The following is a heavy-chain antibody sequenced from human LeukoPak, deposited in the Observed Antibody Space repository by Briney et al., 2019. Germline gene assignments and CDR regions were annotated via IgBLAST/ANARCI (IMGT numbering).Heavy chain of an antibody. CDR3: ARTGHSSGWSAYFDY. CDR2: IKQDGSEK. J-gene: IGHJ4*02. V-gene: IGHV3-7*01. Sequence: GGSLRLSCAASGFTFSSYWMSWVRQAPGEGLEWVANIKQDGSEKYYVDSVKGRFTISRDNAKNSLYLQMNSLRAEDTAVYYCARTGHSSGWSAYFDYWGQGTLVTVSS. D-gene: IGHD6-19*01. CDR1: GFTFSSYW.